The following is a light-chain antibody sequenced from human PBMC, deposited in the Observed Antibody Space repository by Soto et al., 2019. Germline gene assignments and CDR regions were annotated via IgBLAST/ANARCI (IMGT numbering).Light chain of an antibody. CDR2: DVT. CDR1: TSDVGDYNF. CDR3: CSYAGTYTYV. Sequence: QSVLTQPRSVSGSPGQSVTISCTGTTSDVGDYNFVSWYQQHPGNAPKLMIYDVTKRPSGIPNRFSGSKSGNTASLTISGLQAEDEADYYCCSYAGTYTYVFGTGTKATVL. V-gene: IGLV2-11*01. J-gene: IGLJ1*01.